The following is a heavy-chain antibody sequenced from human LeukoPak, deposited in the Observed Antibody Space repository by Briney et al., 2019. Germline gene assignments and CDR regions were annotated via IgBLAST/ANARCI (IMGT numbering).Heavy chain of an antibody. J-gene: IGHJ5*02. CDR2: IKGDGIST. V-gene: IGHV3-74*01. Sequence: VQLGGSLRLSCAASGFDFSSNWMHWVRHAPGQGLVWVSRIKGDGISTYYADSVKGRFTISRDNSKNTLYLQMNSLRAEDTAVYYCAKDRVGATNDDWFDPWGQGTLVTVSS. CDR3: AKDRVGATNDDWFDP. CDR1: GFDFSSNW. D-gene: IGHD1-26*01.